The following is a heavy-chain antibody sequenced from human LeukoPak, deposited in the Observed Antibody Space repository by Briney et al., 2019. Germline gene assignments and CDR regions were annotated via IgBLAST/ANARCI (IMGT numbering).Heavy chain of an antibody. V-gene: IGHV1-18*01. J-gene: IGHJ4*02. CDR1: GYTFSNFG. Sequence: GASVKVSFKASGYTFSNFGISWVRQAPGQGLEWMGWISDNNDNPNYGQKFQGRLTVTTDSSTNTAYMELRNLRSDDTAVYYCARDGTSTDDYWGQGTLVTVSS. CDR2: ISDNNDNP. CDR3: ARDGTSTDDY. D-gene: IGHD2-2*01.